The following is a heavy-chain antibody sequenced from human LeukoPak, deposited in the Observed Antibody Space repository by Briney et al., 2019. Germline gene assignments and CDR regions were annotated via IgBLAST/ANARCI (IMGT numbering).Heavy chain of an antibody. D-gene: IGHD6-19*01. Sequence: GSLRLSCAASGFTFSSYEMNWVRQAPGKGLEWVSYISSSGSTIYYADSVKGRFTISRDNAKNSLYLQMNSLRAEDTALYYCARGYSSGRYTSWGQGTLVTVSS. J-gene: IGHJ4*02. V-gene: IGHV3-48*03. CDR2: ISSSGSTI. CDR1: GFTFSSYE. CDR3: ARGYSSGRYTS.